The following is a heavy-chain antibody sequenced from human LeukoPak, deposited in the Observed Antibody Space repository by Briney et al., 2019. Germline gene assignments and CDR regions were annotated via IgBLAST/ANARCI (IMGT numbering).Heavy chain of an antibody. V-gene: IGHV4-61*01. CDR1: GGSISSSSYY. Sequence: SETLSLTCTVSGGSISSSSYYWSWIRQPPGKGLEWIGYIYYSGSTNYNPSLKSRVTISVDTSKNQFSLKLSSVTAADTAVYYCARGHSSSWYWDFDYWGQGTLVTVSS. D-gene: IGHD6-13*01. CDR2: IYYSGST. J-gene: IGHJ4*02. CDR3: ARGHSSSWYWDFDY.